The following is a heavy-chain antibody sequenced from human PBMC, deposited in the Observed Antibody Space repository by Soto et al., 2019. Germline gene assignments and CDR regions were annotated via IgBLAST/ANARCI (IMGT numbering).Heavy chain of an antibody. CDR3: AIARWSFGVSGYYFDS. Sequence: GSLRLSCAASGFTVSSNYMSWVRQAPGKRLEWVSVIYSGGSTNYADSMKGRFTISRDNSKNTLYLQMDSLRAEDTAVYYCAIARWSFGVSGYYFDSLSQGTLVTVSS. CDR1: GFTVSSNY. D-gene: IGHD3-3*01. J-gene: IGHJ4*02. V-gene: IGHV3-66*01. CDR2: IYSGGST.